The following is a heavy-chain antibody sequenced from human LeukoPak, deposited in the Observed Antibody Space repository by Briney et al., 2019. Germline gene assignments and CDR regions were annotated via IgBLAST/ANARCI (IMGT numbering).Heavy chain of an antibody. CDR2: IYYSGTT. Sequence: SETLSLTCTVSGGSISSYYWTWIRQPPGKGLEWIGYIYYSGTTYYNPSLKSRVTISVDTSKNQFSLKLSSVTAADTAVYYCARDFPPITMVRGGDYWGQGTLVTVSS. CDR1: GGSISSYY. CDR3: ARDFPPITMVRGGDY. J-gene: IGHJ4*02. D-gene: IGHD3-10*01. V-gene: IGHV4-59*12.